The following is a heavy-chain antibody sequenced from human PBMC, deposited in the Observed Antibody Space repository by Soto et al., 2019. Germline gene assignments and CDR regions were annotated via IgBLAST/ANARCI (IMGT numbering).Heavy chain of an antibody. CDR3: AKSGLRSGWYSLFGMDV. J-gene: IGHJ6*02. D-gene: IGHD6-19*01. V-gene: IGHV3-43*01. CDR1: GFTFDDYT. Sequence: GGSLRLSCAASGFTFDDYTMHWVRQAPGKGLEWVSLISWDGGSTYYADSVKGRFTISRDNSKNSLYLQMNSLRTEDTALYYCAKSGLRSGWYSLFGMDVWGQGTTVTVSS. CDR2: ISWDGGST.